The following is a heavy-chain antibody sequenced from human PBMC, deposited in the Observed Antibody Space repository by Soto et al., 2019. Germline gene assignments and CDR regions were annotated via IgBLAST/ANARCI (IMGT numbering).Heavy chain of an antibody. CDR1: GGTFSSYA. CDR3: ARRDIVLVPAANQNYYYGMDV. V-gene: IGHV1-69*13. CDR2: IIPIFGTA. Sequence: ASVKVSSKASGGTFSSYAISWVRQAPGQGLEWMGGIIPIFGTANYAQKFQGRVTITADESTSTAYMELSSLRSEDTAVYYCARRDIVLVPAANQNYYYGMDVWGQGTTVTVSS. D-gene: IGHD2-2*01. J-gene: IGHJ6*02.